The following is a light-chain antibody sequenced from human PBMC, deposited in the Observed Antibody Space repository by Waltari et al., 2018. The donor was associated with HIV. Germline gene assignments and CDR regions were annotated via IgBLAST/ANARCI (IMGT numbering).Light chain of an antibody. CDR1: HSLIYTDGNTY. V-gene: IGKV2-30*01. CDR2: KIS. J-gene: IGKJ1*01. CDR3: MQSTHWPGT. Sequence: EAVLTQSPVSLSVALGRPASIPCRSSHSLIYTDGNTYLNWFHQRPGQSPRRLIYKISNRDSGVPDRFSASGSVTEFTLHISRVEAEDVGIFYCMQSTHWPGTFGQGTKVEIQ.